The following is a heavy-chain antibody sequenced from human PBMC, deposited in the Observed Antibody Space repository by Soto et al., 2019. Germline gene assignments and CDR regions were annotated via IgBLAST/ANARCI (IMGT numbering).Heavy chain of an antibody. CDR2: ISGSGGTT. V-gene: IGHV3-23*01. CDR1: GFTFSSCA. CDR3: AKDQSIAARPLYYFDY. J-gene: IGHJ4*02. D-gene: IGHD6-6*01. Sequence: GGSLRLSCAASGFTFSSCAMSWVRQAPGKGLGWVSAISGSGGTTYYADSVKGRFTISRDNSKNSLYLQLSSLKAEDTAVYYCAKDQSIAARPLYYFDYWGQGTLVTVSS.